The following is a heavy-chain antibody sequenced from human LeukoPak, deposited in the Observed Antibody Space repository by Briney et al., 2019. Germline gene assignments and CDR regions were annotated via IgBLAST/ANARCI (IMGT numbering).Heavy chain of an antibody. V-gene: IGHV3-7*01. CDR2: KRQDGSEK. CDR3: ARDGTAAGLYFDL. D-gene: IGHD6-13*01. CDR1: GFTFTDYW. J-gene: IGHJ4*01. Sequence: GGSLRLSCEVSGFTFTDYWMNWVRQAPGKGPECVASKRQDGSEKTYLDSVKGRFTISRDNTKNSLSLQLNGLRAEDTAVYYCARDGTAAGLYFDLWGQGTLVTVSS.